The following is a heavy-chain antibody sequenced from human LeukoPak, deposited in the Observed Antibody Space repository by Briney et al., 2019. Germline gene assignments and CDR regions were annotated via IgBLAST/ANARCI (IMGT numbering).Heavy chain of an antibody. D-gene: IGHD3-10*01. CDR2: ISAYTTNT. CDR3: ARDEFYGAVSSVDDGFDG. V-gene: IGHV1-18*01. J-gene: IGHJ3*01. CDR1: GYNFIGYG. Sequence: ASVKVSCKASGYNFIGYGITWVRQAPGQRLEWLGRISAYTTNTKFTQKLPGRVGMTRDTSTSTVYMGLRSLRLDDTGVYYCARDEFYGAVSSVDDGFDGWGQGTKITV.